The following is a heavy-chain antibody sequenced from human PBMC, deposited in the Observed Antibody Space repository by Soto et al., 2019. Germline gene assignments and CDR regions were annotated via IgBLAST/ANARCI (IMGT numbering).Heavy chain of an antibody. CDR3: AIDISSSLDS. CDR1: GFTFSGYY. D-gene: IGHD6-13*01. Sequence: QVQLVESGGGLVKPGGSLRLSCAASGFTFSGYYMSWIRQAPGKGLEWLSYISSSANYANYANSVKGRFTISRDNAKNSLYLQMNSLRVEDTAVYYCAIDISSSLDSWGQGTLVTVSS. J-gene: IGHJ4*02. CDR2: ISSSANYA. V-gene: IGHV3-11*05.